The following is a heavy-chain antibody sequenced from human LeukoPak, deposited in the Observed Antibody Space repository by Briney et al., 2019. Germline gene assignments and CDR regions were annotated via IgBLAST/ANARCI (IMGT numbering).Heavy chain of an antibody. CDR3: ARQILRGSYFYYLDV. CDR2: INHRGDNT. V-gene: IGHV3-23*01. Sequence: PGGSLRLSCAASGFTFSSYAMTWVRQTPGKGLEWVSSINHRGDNTHYADSLEGGFTISRDNPKNTLYLQMNRLRVEDTATYYCARQILRGSYFYYLDVWGIGTPVTVSS. J-gene: IGHJ6*03. D-gene: IGHD3-10*01. CDR1: GFTFSSYA.